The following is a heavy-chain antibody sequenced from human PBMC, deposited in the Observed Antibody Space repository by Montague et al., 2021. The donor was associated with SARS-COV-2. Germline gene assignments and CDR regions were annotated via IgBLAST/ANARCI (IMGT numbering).Heavy chain of an antibody. J-gene: IGHJ4*02. D-gene: IGHD1-26*01. Sequence: SETLSLTCAVSGASINSYENWWSWVRQPPGKGLEWIGEIYHIGAFNYNPSLTSRVTISIDTSRNQLSLRLSSVTAADTAVYYCARTRGGATRYFDYWGQVTLVTVSS. V-gene: IGHV4-4*02. CDR2: IYHIGAF. CDR1: GASINSYENW. CDR3: ARTRGGATRYFDY.